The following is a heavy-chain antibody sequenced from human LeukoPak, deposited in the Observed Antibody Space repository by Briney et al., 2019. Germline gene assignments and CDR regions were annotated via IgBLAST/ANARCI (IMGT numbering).Heavy chain of an antibody. CDR3: ASYGDYVDY. V-gene: IGHV3-33*01. CDR2: IWYDGSNK. J-gene: IGHJ4*02. CDR1: GFTFSSYG. Sequence: GGSLRLSCAASGFTFSSYGMHWVRQAPGMGLEWVAVIWYDGSNKYYADSVKGRFTISRDNSKNTLYLQMNSLRAEDTAVYYCASYGDYVDYWGQGTLVTVSS. D-gene: IGHD4-17*01.